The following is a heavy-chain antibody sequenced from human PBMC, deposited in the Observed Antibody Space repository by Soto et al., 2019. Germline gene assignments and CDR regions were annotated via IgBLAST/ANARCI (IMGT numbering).Heavy chain of an antibody. J-gene: IGHJ4*02. Sequence: SETLSLTCTVSGGSISSSSYYWGWIRQPPGKGLEWIGSIYYSGSTYYNPSLKSRVTISVDTSKNQFSLKLSSVTAADTAVYYCAGGDYYDSSGYSYYWGQGTLVTVSS. CDR2: IYYSGST. CDR3: AGGDYYDSSGYSYY. CDR1: GGSISSSSYY. V-gene: IGHV4-39*01. D-gene: IGHD3-22*01.